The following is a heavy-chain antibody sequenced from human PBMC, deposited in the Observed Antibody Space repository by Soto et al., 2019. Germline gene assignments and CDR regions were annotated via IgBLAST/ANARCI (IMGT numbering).Heavy chain of an antibody. CDR3: ATGRGRYYDILTGSQGPNFDY. V-gene: IGHV1-24*01. J-gene: IGHJ4*02. D-gene: IGHD3-9*01. CDR2: FDPEAGET. Sequence: ASVKVSCKVSGYTLTELSMHWVRQAPGKRLEWIGGFDPEAGETIYAQKIKGRVTMTEDTPTDTAYMELSSLGSEDTAVYYCATGRGRYYDILTGSQGPNFDYRGQGTLVTVSS. CDR1: GYTLTELS.